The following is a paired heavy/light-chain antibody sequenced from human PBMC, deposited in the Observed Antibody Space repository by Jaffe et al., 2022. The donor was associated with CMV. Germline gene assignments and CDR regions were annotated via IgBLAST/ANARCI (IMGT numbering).Light chain of an antibody. CDR2: WAS. Sequence: DIVMTQSPDSLAVSLGERATINCKSSQSVLYSSNNKNYLAWYQQKPGQPPKLLIYWASTRESGVPDRFSGSGSGTDFTLTISSLQAEDVAVYYCQQYYSTPPAFGQGTKLEIK. CDR3: QQYYSTPPA. V-gene: IGKV4-1*01. J-gene: IGKJ2*01. CDR1: QSVLYSSNNKNY.
Heavy chain of an antibody. V-gene: IGHV4-59*01. CDR1: GGSISSYY. Sequence: QVQLQESGPGLVKPSETLSLTCTVSGGSISSYYWSWIRQPPGKGLEWIGYIYYSGSTNYNPSLKSRVTISVDTSKNQFSLKLSSVTAADTAVYYCARAKVSDRGYYDSSGYYWGRAHYYGMDVWGQGTTVTVSS. J-gene: IGHJ6*02. CDR2: IYYSGST. CDR3: ARAKVSDRGYYDSSGYYWGRAHYYGMDV. D-gene: IGHD3-22*01.